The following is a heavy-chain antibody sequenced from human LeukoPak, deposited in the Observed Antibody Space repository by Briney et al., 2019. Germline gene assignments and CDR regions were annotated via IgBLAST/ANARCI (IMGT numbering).Heavy chain of an antibody. Sequence: GASVKVSCKASGYTFSSYYMHWVRQAPGQGLEWMGVINPSGGSTTYAQKFQGRVTMTRDTSTSTVYMEVSSLRSQDRAVYYCARGGSSSEFDYWGQGTLVTLSS. D-gene: IGHD6-6*01. CDR1: GYTFSSYY. CDR3: ARGGSSSEFDY. CDR2: INPSGGST. J-gene: IGHJ4*02. V-gene: IGHV1-46*01.